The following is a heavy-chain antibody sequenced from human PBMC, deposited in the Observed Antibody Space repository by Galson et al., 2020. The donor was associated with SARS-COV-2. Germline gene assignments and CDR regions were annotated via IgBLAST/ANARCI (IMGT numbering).Heavy chain of an antibody. CDR3: ARGRGLGLF. CDR2: INHSGST. Sequence: SETLSLTCAVFGGSFSGYYWSWIRQPPGKGLEWIGEINHSGSTNYNPSLKSRVTISVDTSKNQFSLKLNSVTAADTAMYYCARGRGLGLFWGQGTLVTVSS. V-gene: IGHV4-34*01. D-gene: IGHD2-15*01. CDR1: GGSFSGYY. J-gene: IGHJ4*02.